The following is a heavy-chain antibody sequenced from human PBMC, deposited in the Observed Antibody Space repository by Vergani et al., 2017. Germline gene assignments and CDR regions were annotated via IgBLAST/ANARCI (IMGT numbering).Heavy chain of an antibody. D-gene: IGHD2-21*02. J-gene: IGHJ6*02. CDR1: GFTFSSYW. CDR2: IKQDGSEK. Sequence: EVQLVESGGGLVQPGGSLRLSCAASGFTFSSYWMSWVRQAPGKGLEWVANIKQDGSEKYYVDSVKGRFTISRDNAKNSLYLQMTSLRAEDTAVYYYAKDRVAYCGGDCYSRYYYGMEVWGQGTTVTVSS. V-gene: IGHV3-7*03. CDR3: AKDRVAYCGGDCYSRYYYGMEV.